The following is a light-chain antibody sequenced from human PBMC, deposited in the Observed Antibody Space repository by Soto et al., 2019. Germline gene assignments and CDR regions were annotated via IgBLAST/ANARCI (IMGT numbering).Light chain of an antibody. Sequence: EIVLTQSPGTLSLSPGERATLSCRASQSVASSYLAWYRQRPGQPPRLLIYGASSRATGIPDRFSGSGSGTDFTLTISRLVHEDVVVYYCQQYGNSPRTFGQGTKVEIK. J-gene: IGKJ1*01. CDR2: GAS. CDR3: QQYGNSPRT. V-gene: IGKV3-20*01. CDR1: QSVASSY.